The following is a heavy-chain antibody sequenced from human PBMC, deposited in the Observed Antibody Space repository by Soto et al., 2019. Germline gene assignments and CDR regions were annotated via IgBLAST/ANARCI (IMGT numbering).Heavy chain of an antibody. CDR2: IIPIFGTA. Sequence: QVQLVQSGAEVKKPGSSVKVSCKASGGTFSSYAISWVRQVPGQGLEWMGGIIPIFGTANYAQKFQGRVTITADKSTSTAYMELSSLRSEDTAVYYCARDRPDNNHYYHRFDPWGQGTLVTVSS. CDR3: ARDRPDNNHYYHRFDP. D-gene: IGHD3-22*01. J-gene: IGHJ5*02. CDR1: GGTFSSYA. V-gene: IGHV1-69*06.